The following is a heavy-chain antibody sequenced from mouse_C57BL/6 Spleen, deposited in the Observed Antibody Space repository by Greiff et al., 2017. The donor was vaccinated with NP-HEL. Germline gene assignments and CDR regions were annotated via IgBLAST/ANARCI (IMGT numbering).Heavy chain of an antibody. CDR3: ARRYFDY. Sequence: VQLQQSGAELVRPGASVKLSCKASGYTFTDYYINWVKQRPGQGLEWIARIYPGSGNTYYNEKFKGKATLTAETSSSTAYMQLSSLTSEDSAVYFCARRYFDYWGQGTTLTVSS. V-gene: IGHV1-76*01. J-gene: IGHJ2*01. CDR2: IYPGSGNT. CDR1: GYTFTDYY.